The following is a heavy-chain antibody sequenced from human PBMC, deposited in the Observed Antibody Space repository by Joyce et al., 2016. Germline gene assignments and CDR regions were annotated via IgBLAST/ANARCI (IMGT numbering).Heavy chain of an antibody. CDR2: IYYTGRI. CDR1: DDSISSHY. D-gene: IGHD3-9*01. V-gene: IGHV4-59*11. CDR3: ARRRSYYDVLTGYYLDTFDI. J-gene: IGHJ3*02. Sequence: QVQLQELGPGLVKPSETLSLSCNVSDDSISSHYWSWIRQPPGMGLEWLGNIYYTGRIAYNPSLKSRVTLSVDASKNQFSLRLSSVTAADTAVYYCARRRSYYDVLTGYYLDTFDIWGQGTMVTVSS.